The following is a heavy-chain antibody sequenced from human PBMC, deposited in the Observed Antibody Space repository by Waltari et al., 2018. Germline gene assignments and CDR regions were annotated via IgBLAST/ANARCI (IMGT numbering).Heavy chain of an antibody. CDR1: GGSISSYY. Sequence: QVQLQESGPGLVKPSETLSLTCTVSGGSISSYYWSWIRQPPGKGLEWIGYSYYSGSTNHNPSRKSRVTISVDTTKNQFSLKLSSVTAADTAVYYCARGPNRYYFDYWGQGTLVTVSS. CDR2: SYYSGST. CDR3: ARGPNRYYFDY. V-gene: IGHV4-59*01. D-gene: IGHD7-27*01. J-gene: IGHJ4*02.